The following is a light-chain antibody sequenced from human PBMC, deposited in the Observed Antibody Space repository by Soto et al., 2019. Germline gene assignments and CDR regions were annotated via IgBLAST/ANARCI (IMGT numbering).Light chain of an antibody. CDR1: QSVLYSSNNKNY. V-gene: IGKV4-1*01. CDR3: QQYYSTPWT. J-gene: IGKJ1*01. CDR2: WAS. Sequence: DIVMTQSPDSLAVSLGERATINCKSSQSVLYSSNNKNYLAWYQQKPGQPPKLLIYWASTRESGVPDRFSGSGSGTDFTLTISSLQAEDVAVYYFQQYYSTPWTFGQRTKVEIK.